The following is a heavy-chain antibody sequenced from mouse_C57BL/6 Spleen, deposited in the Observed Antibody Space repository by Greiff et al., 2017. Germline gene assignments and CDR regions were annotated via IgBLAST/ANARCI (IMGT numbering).Heavy chain of an antibody. Sequence: VQLQESGPGLVAPSQSLSITCTVSGFSLTSYGVHWVRQPPGKGLEWLVVIWSDGSTTYNSALKSRLSISKDNSKRQVFLKMNSLQTDDTAMYYCARHGGYTLGAWYFDVWGTGTTVTVSS. CDR1: GFSLTSYG. D-gene: IGHD1-1*02. J-gene: IGHJ1*03. V-gene: IGHV2-6-1*01. CDR3: ARHGGYTLGAWYFDV. CDR2: IWSDGST.